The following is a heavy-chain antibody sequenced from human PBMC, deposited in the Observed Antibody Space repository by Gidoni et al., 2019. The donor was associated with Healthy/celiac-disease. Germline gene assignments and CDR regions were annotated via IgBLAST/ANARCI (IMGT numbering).Heavy chain of an antibody. CDR1: GGSISSYY. CDR3: ARVTGDYPYYYYGMDV. D-gene: IGHD1-20*01. V-gene: IGHV4-4*07. Sequence: QVQLQVSGPGLVKPSETLSLTCTVSGGSISSYYWSRIRQPAGKGLEWIGRIYTSGSTNYNPSLKSRVTMSVDTSKNQFSLKLSSVTAADTAVYYCARVTGDYPYYYYGMDVWGQGTTVTVSS. J-gene: IGHJ6*02. CDR2: IYTSGST.